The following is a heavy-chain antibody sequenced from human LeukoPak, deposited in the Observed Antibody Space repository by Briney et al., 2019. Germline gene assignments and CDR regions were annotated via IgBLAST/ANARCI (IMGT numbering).Heavy chain of an antibody. Sequence: GGSLRLSCAASGFTFSSYWMTWVRQAPGKGLERVANIKQDGSEKYYVDSVKGRFTISRDNAKNSLYLQMNSLRAEDTAVYYCARDPPLIAAAGSRYFQHWGQGTLVTVSS. CDR3: ARDPPLIAAAGSRYFQH. CDR1: GFTFSSYW. D-gene: IGHD6-13*01. J-gene: IGHJ1*01. V-gene: IGHV3-7*01. CDR2: IKQDGSEK.